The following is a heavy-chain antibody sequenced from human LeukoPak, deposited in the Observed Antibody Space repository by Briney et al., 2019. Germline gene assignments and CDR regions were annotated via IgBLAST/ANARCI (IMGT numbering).Heavy chain of an antibody. CDR3: ARYRDSGGRLAFDI. CDR2: IYYSGST. CDR1: GGSISSYY. J-gene: IGHJ3*02. Sequence: KASETLSLTCTVSGGSISSYYWSWIRQPPGKGLEWIGYIYYSGSTNYNPSLKSRVTISVDTSKNQFSLKLSSVTAADTAVYYCARYRDSGGRLAFDIWGQGTMVIVSS. V-gene: IGHV4-59*01. D-gene: IGHD2-15*01.